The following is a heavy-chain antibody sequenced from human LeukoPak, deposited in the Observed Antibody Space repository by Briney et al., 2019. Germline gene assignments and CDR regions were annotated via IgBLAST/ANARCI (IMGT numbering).Heavy chain of an antibody. J-gene: IGHJ4*02. CDR1: GFTFSSYS. CDR3: ARVPWGFMVRGVINPDY. Sequence: PGRSLRLSCAASGFTFSSYSMNWVRQAPGKGLEWVSYISSSSSTIYYADSVKGRFTISRDNAKNSLYLQMNSLRAEDTAVYYCARVPWGFMVRGVINPDYWGQGTLVTVSS. D-gene: IGHD3-10*01. CDR2: ISSSSSTI. V-gene: IGHV3-48*04.